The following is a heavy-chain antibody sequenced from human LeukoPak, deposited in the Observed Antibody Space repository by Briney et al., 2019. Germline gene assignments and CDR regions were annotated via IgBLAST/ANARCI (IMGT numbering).Heavy chain of an antibody. Sequence: ASVKVSCKASGYTFTSYGISWVRQAPGQGLEWMGWISAYNGNTNYAQKLQGRVTMTTDTSTSTAYMELRSLRSDDTAVYYCARVFSSGWYVPIGDYYYYMDVWGKGTTVTVSS. D-gene: IGHD6-19*01. CDR3: ARVFSSGWYVPIGDYYYYMDV. CDR1: GYTFTSYG. J-gene: IGHJ6*03. CDR2: ISAYNGNT. V-gene: IGHV1-18*01.